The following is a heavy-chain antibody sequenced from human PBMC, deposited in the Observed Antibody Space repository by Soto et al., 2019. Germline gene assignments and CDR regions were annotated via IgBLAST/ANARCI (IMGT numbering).Heavy chain of an antibody. CDR1: GVSISSHDW. Sequence: QVQLQESGPGLVKPSGTLSLTCAVSGVSISSHDWWTWVRQPPGKGLEGIGESHQSGNTNYTSSLESRVTISVYKSKTQFSRKLTSVSVADTAVYYCATRDSSRLCWGQGTLVTVSS. V-gene: IGHV4-4*02. D-gene: IGHD6-13*01. J-gene: IGHJ4*02. CDR3: ATRDSSRLC. CDR2: SHQSGNT.